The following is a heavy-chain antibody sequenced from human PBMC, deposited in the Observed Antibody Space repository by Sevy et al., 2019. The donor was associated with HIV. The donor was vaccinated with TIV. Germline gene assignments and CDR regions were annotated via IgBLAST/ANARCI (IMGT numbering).Heavy chain of an antibody. D-gene: IGHD1-26*01. V-gene: IGHV3-7*01. J-gene: IGHJ4*02. Sequence: GESLKISCAASGFTFSNYWMSRVRQAPGKGLEWVANIKQDGSQKYYVDSVKGRFTISRDNAKNSLFLQMNSLRAEDTAVYYCGTFKEVGWGQGTLVTVSS. CDR2: IKQDGSQK. CDR3: GTFKEVG. CDR1: GFTFSNYW.